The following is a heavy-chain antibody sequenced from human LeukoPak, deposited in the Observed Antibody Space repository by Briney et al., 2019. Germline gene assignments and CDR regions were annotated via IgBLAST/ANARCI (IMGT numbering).Heavy chain of an antibody. CDR1: GFTFSSYW. CDR2: IKQDESEK. Sequence: GGSLRLSCAASGFTFSSYWMSWVRQAPGKGLEWVANIKQDESEKYYVDSVKGRFTISRDNAKNSLYLQMDSLRAEDTAVYYCARDTYDRGWNGLFDYWGQGTLVTVSS. CDR3: ARDTYDRGWNGLFDY. D-gene: IGHD6-19*01. J-gene: IGHJ4*02. V-gene: IGHV3-7*01.